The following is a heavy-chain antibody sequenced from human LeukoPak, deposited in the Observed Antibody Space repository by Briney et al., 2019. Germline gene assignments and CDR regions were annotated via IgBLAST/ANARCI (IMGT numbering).Heavy chain of an antibody. CDR1: GFTFSSYE. V-gene: IGHV3-48*03. J-gene: IGHJ4*02. CDR2: ISSSGSTI. CDR3: AKGVAMVRGATGWFDY. D-gene: IGHD3-10*01. Sequence: GGSLRLSCAASGFTFSSYEMNWVRQAPGKGLEWVSYISSSGSTIYYADSVKGRFTISRDNAKNSLYLQMNSLRAEDTAVYYCAKGVAMVRGATGWFDYWGQGTLVTVSS.